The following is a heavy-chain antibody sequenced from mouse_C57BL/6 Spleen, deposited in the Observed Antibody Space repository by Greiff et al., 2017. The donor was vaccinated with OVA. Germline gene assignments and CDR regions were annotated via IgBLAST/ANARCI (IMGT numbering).Heavy chain of an antibody. CDR2: IWTGGGT. V-gene: IGHV2-9-1*01. J-gene: IGHJ2*01. CDR3: DRRAPDGYYLDYFDY. D-gene: IGHD2-3*01. CDR1: GFSLTSYA. Sequence: VQLVESGPGLVAPSQSLSITCTVSGFSLTSYAISWVRQPPGKGLEWLGVIWTGGGTNYNSALIYRLSISNNNSKSQVFLKMNSLRTDDTARYYCDRRAPDGYYLDYFDYWGQGTTLTVSS.